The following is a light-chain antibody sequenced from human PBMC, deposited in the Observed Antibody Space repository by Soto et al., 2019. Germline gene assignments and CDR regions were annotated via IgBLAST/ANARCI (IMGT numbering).Light chain of an antibody. CDR2: GAS. CDR3: QQYGSSQS. J-gene: IGKJ1*01. V-gene: IGKV3-20*01. Sequence: EIVLTQSPGTLSLSPGERATLSCRASQSVSSSYLAWYQQEPGQAPRLLIYGASSRATGIPDRFSGSWSGTDFTLTISRLEPEDFAVYYCQQYGSSQSFGQGTKVEIK. CDR1: QSVSSSY.